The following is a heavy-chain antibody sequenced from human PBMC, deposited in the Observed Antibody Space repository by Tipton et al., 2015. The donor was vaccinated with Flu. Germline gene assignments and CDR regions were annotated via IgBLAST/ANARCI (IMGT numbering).Heavy chain of an antibody. J-gene: IGHJ4*02. CDR2: ISSGGSTM. V-gene: IGHV3-11*01. D-gene: IGHD1/OR15-1a*01. CDR3: ARGGWASNSNNLLDY. Sequence: SLRLSCAASGFTFSGYYMSWIRQAPGKGLEWLSYISSGGSTMYYADSVKGRFTISRDNARNSLYLQLNSLRAEDTAFYYCARGGWASNSNNLLDYWGQGTLVTVSS. CDR1: GFTFSGYY.